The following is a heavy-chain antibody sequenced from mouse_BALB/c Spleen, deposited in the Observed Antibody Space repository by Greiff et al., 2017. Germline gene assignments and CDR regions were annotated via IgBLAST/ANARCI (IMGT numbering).Heavy chain of an antibody. Sequence: DVQLQESGAELVRPGALVKLSCKASGFNIKDYYMHWVKQRPEQGLEWIGWIDPENGNTIYDPKFQGKASITADTSSNTAYLQLSSLTSEDTAVYYCARGIYYGNYGWFAYWGQGTLVTVSA. CDR1: GFNIKDYY. CDR2: IDPENGNT. D-gene: IGHD2-1*01. V-gene: IGHV14-1*02. CDR3: ARGIYYGNYGWFAY. J-gene: IGHJ3*01.